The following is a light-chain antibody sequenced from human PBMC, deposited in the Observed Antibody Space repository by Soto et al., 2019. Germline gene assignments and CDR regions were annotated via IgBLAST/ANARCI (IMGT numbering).Light chain of an antibody. V-gene: IGLV1-51*01. CDR1: YSNIGNNF. CDR2: ANN. Sequence: QSVLTQPPSVSAAPGQTVTISCSGTYSNIGNNFVSWYQHLSGAAPKLLLYANNKRPSGIPERFSGSKPGTSATLDIIGLQTGDEADYYCATWDYSLTAVVFGGGTKLTVL. J-gene: IGLJ2*01. CDR3: ATWDYSLTAVV.